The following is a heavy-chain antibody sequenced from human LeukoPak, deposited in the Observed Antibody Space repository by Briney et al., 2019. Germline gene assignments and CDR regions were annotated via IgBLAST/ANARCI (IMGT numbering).Heavy chain of an antibody. D-gene: IGHD3-9*01. CDR3: AADYDILTGYYDPPGAPYYYYMDV. CDR2: ISAYNGNT. J-gene: IGHJ6*03. V-gene: IGHV1-18*01. Sequence: GASVKVSCKASGYTFTSYGISWVRQAPGQGLEWMGWISAYNGNTNYAQKLQGRVTMTTDTSTSTAYMELRSLRSDDTAVYYCAADYDILTGYYDPPGAPYYYYMDVWGKGTTVTVSS. CDR1: GYTFTSYG.